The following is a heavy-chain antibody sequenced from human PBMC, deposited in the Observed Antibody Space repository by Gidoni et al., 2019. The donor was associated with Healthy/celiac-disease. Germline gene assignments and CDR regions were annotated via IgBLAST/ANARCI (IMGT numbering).Heavy chain of an antibody. CDR1: GVNFSSSG. D-gene: IGHD1-1*01. Sequence: QVQLVESGGGVVQPGLSLRLSCAASGVNFSSSGMHGVSQAPGKGLEWVAVISYDGSNKYYADSVKGRFTISRDNSKSTMYLQMNSLRAEDTAVYYCAKVAVVYNTWNYYDYWGQGTLVTVSS. CDR2: ISYDGSNK. V-gene: IGHV3-30*18. CDR3: AKVAVVYNTWNYYDY. J-gene: IGHJ4*02.